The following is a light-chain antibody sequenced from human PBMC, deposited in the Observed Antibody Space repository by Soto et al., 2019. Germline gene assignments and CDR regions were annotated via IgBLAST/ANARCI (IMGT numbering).Light chain of an antibody. CDR2: DAS. V-gene: IGKV3-20*01. Sequence: EIVLTQSPGTLSLSPGERATLSCRASQSVSSSYLAWYQQKPGQAPRLLIYDASSRATGIPDRFGGSGSGTDFALTISRLEPEDFAVYYCQQYGSSFTFGPGTKVDVK. J-gene: IGKJ3*01. CDR3: QQYGSSFT. CDR1: QSVSSSY.